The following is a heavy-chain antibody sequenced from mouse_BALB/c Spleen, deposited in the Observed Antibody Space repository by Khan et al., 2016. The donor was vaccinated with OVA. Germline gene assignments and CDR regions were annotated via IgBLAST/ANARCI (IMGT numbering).Heavy chain of an antibody. Sequence: QVQLKESGPGLVAPSQSLSITCTVSGFSLTSHGVHWVRQPPGKGLEWLGVIWAGGSTNYNSALMSRLSISKDSSKDQVLLKMNSQQTDDTAMYYCARNREPDYFADWGQGTTLTVSS. CDR2: IWAGGST. J-gene: IGHJ2*01. CDR3: ARNREPDYFAD. V-gene: IGHV2-9*02. CDR1: GFSLTSHG.